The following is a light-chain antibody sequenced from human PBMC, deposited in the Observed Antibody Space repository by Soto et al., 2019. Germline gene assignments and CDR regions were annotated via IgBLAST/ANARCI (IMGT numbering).Light chain of an antibody. CDR3: MQGTHWPIT. CDR1: QSLVHSDGIAY. CDR2: KVS. J-gene: IGKJ5*01. Sequence: EVVMTQSPLPLPVTLGQPASISCRSNQSLVHSDGIAYFSWFQQRPGRSPRRLIYKVSNRDSGVPARFSGSGSGTDFALKISRVEVEDVGVYYCMQGTHWPITFGQGTRLEIK. V-gene: IGKV2-30*02.